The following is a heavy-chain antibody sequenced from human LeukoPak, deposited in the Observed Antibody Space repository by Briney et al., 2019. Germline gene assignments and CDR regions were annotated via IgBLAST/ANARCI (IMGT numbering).Heavy chain of an antibody. CDR3: AKGRGWEASYYYYYMDV. CDR2: IRYDGSNK. J-gene: IGHJ6*03. CDR1: GFTFSSYG. D-gene: IGHD1-26*01. Sequence: PGGSLRLSCVASGFTFSSYGMHWVRQAPGKGLEWVAFIRYDGSNKYYTDSVKGRFTISRDNSENTLYLQMNSLRAEDTAVYYCAKGRGWEASYYYYYMDVWGKGTTVTISS. V-gene: IGHV3-30*02.